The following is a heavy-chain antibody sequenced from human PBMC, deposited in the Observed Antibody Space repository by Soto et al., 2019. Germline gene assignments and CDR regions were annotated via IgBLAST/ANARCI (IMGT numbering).Heavy chain of an antibody. J-gene: IGHJ4*02. CDR3: ARRYSSSFDY. V-gene: IGHV3-30*03. D-gene: IGHD6-13*01. CDR1: GFTFSSYG. CDR2: ISYDGSNK. Sequence: GGSLRLSCAASGFTFSSYGMDWVRQAPGKGLEWVAFISYDGSNKYYTDSVKGRFTISGDNSKNTLYVQMNSLRDEDTAVYYCARRYSSSFDYWGQGTLVTVSS.